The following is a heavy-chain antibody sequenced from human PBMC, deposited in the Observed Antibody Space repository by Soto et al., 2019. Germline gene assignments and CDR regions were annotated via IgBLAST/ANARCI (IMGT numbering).Heavy chain of an antibody. CDR3: AKVLVTPRSQIEFDY. CDR2: ISGSTSYT. CDR1: GFTFSDYY. V-gene: IGHV3-11*05. Sequence: PGGSLRLSCAVSGFTFSDYYMSWIRQAPGKGLEWVSYISGSTSYTNYADSVKGRFTISRDNAKNSLYLQMNSLRAEDTAVYYCAKVLVTPRSQIEFDYWGQGTLVTVSS. D-gene: IGHD5-18*01. J-gene: IGHJ4*02.